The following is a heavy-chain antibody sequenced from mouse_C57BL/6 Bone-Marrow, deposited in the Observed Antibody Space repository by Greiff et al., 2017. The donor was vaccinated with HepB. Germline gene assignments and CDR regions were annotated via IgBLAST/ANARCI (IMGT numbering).Heavy chain of an antibody. CDR1: GYTFTDYY. CDR3: ARCSNYDY. CDR2: IYPGSGNT. V-gene: IGHV1-76*01. J-gene: IGHJ2*01. D-gene: IGHD2-5*01. Sequence: QVQLQQSGAELVRPGASVKLSCKASGYTFTDYYINWVKQRPGQGLEWIARIYPGSGNTYYNEKFKGKATLTAEKSSSTAYMQLSSLTSEDSAVYFCARCSNYDYWGQGTTLTVSS.